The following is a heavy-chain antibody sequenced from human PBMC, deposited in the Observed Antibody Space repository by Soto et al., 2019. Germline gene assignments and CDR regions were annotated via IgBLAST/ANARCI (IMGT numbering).Heavy chain of an antibody. J-gene: IGHJ4*02. D-gene: IGHD5-12*01. CDR1: GFTFSSYA. CDR2: ISYDGSNK. Sequence: GGSLRLSCAASGFTFSSYAMHWVRQAPGKGLEWVAVISYDGSNKYYADSVKGRFTISRDNSKNTLYLQMNSLRAEDTAVYYCAREEGGYDSKGLDYWGQGTLVTVSS. CDR3: AREEGGYDSKGLDY. V-gene: IGHV3-30-3*01.